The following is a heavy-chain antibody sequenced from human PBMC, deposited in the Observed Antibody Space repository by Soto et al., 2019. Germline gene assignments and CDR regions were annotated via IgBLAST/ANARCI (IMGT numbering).Heavy chain of an antibody. J-gene: IGHJ4*02. CDR2: ISGSGGRT. D-gene: IGHD3-3*01. Sequence: GGSLRLSCVASGFTFSSYAMSWVRQAPGKGLEWVSAISGSGGRTYYADSVKGRFTISRDNSKNTLYLQMNSLRAEDTAVYYCAKDRSPRAPILRFLEWLPHYFDYWGQGTLVTVSS. V-gene: IGHV3-23*01. CDR1: GFTFSSYA. CDR3: AKDRSPRAPILRFLEWLPHYFDY.